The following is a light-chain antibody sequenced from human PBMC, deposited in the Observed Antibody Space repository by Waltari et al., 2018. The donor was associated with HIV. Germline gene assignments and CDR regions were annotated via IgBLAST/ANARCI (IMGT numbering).Light chain of an antibody. CDR1: QRVTRTY. Sequence: IVLTQSPGTLSLSPGESATLSCRASQRVTRTYLAWYQQRPGQAPRLLIYGASNRATGIPDRFSGSGSGTDFTLTISRLEPEDFAMYYCQQYGGSPPYTFGQGTRLEIK. CDR3: QQYGGSPPYT. J-gene: IGKJ2*01. CDR2: GAS. V-gene: IGKV3-20*01.